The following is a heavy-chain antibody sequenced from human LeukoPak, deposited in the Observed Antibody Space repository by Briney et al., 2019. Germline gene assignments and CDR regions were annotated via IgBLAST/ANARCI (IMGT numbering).Heavy chain of an antibody. J-gene: IGHJ3*02. CDR1: GGSISSSSYY. Sequence: PSETLSLTCTVSGGSISSSSYYWGWIRQPPGKGLEWIGSIYYSGSTYYNPSLKSRVTISVDTSKNQFSLKLSSVTAADTAVYYCARQGYSGYEPLRKNAFDIRGQGTMVTVSS. V-gene: IGHV4-39*01. D-gene: IGHD5-12*01. CDR3: ARQGYSGYEPLRKNAFDI. CDR2: IYYSGST.